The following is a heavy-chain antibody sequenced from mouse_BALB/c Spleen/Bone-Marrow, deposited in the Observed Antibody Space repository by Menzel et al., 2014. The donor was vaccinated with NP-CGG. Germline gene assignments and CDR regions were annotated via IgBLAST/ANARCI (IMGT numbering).Heavy chain of an antibody. D-gene: IGHD2-14*01. J-gene: IGHJ1*01. CDR1: GFNIKDTY. Sequence: VQLQQSGAELVKPGASVKLSCTASGFNIKDTYMHWVKQTPEQGLEWIGRIDPANGNTKYDPKFQGKATITADTSSITAYRQLSSLTTEDTAVYYCASNRYAWYFDVWGAGTTVTVSS. CDR2: IDPANGNT. CDR3: ASNRYAWYFDV. V-gene: IGHV14-3*02.